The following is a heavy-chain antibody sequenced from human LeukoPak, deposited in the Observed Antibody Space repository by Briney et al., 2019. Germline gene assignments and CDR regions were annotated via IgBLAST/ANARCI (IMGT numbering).Heavy chain of an antibody. Sequence: SVKVSCKASGGTFSSYAISWVRQAPGQGLEWMGGIIPIFGTANSAQKIQGRVTITADESTSTAYMELSSLRSEDTAVYYCASRGYSYGYGDYWGQGTLVTVSS. CDR2: IIPIFGTA. CDR1: GGTFSSYA. D-gene: IGHD5-18*01. V-gene: IGHV1-69*13. CDR3: ASRGYSYGYGDY. J-gene: IGHJ4*02.